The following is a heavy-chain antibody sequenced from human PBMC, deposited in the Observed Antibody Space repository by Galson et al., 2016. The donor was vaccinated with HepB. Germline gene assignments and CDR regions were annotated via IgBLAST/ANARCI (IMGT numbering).Heavy chain of an antibody. D-gene: IGHD6-13*01. CDR1: GFTFSSYS. V-gene: IGHV3-48*02. J-gene: IGHJ6*02. CDR3: ARDGGQQLVRWERLRKVYYYYPMDV. CDR2: ISSSSSSI. Sequence: SLRLSCAASGFTFSSYSMNWVRQAPGKGLEWVSYISSSSSSIYYADSVKGRFTISRDNAKNSLYLQMNSLRDEDTAVYYCARDGGQQLVRWERLRKVYYYYPMDVWGQGTTVTVSS.